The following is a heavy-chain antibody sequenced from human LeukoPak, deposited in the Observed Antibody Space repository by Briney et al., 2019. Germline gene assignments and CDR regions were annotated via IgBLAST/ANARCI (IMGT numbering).Heavy chain of an antibody. D-gene: IGHD4/OR15-4a*01. Sequence: GGSLRLSCSASGFSLSDYGMSWVRQAPGKGLEWVSYITMNSVRFYADSVKGRFTISRDNDKNSVYLQMNSLRDEDTAVYYCRSGGAAPGAFDNWGQGTLVTVSP. V-gene: IGHV3-48*02. CDR2: ITMNSVR. J-gene: IGHJ4*02. CDR3: RSGGAAPGAFDN. CDR1: GFSLSDYG.